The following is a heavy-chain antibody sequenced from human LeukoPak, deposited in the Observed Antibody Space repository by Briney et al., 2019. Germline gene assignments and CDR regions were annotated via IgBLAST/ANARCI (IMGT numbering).Heavy chain of an antibody. J-gene: IGHJ4*02. CDR2: IKSKTDGGTT. CDR3: TTDNLFVLTGYSPLSRLY. Sequence: PGGSLRLSCAASGFTFSNAWMSWVRQAPGKGLEWVGRIKSKTDGGTTDYAAPVKGRFTISRDDSKNTLYLQMNSLKTEDTTVYYCTTDNLFVLTGYSPLSRLYWSQGTLVTVSS. CDR1: GFTFSNAW. V-gene: IGHV3-15*01. D-gene: IGHD3-9*01.